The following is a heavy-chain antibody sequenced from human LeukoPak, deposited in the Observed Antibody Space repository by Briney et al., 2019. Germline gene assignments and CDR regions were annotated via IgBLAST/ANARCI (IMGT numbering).Heavy chain of an antibody. J-gene: IGHJ4*02. CDR3: ARGISTVTEYYFDY. V-gene: IGHV4-59*01. D-gene: IGHD3-10*01. CDR1: GGSISSYY. Sequence: PSETLSLTCTVSGGSISSYYWSWIRQPPGKGLEWIGYIYYSGSTNYNPSLKCRVTISVDTSKNQFSLKLSSVTAADTAVYYCARGISTVTEYYFDYWGQGTLVTVSS. CDR2: IYYSGST.